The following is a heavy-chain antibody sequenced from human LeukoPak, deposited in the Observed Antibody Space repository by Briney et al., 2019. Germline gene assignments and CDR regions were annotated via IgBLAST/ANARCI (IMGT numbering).Heavy chain of an antibody. CDR3: ARGLGYSSLSDAFDI. CDR1: GGTFSSYA. CDR2: IIPILSIT. V-gene: IGHV1-69*04. Sequence: SVRVSCKASGGTFSSYAISWVRQAPGQGLEWMGRIIPILSITNYAQKFQGRVTIPADKSTSTAYMELSSLRSEDTAVYYCARGLGYSSLSDAFDIWGQGTMVTVSS. D-gene: IGHD6-13*01. J-gene: IGHJ3*02.